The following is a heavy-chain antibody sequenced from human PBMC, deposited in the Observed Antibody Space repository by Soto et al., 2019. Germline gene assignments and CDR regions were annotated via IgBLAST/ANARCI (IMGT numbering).Heavy chain of an antibody. CDR1: GFTFSSYG. Sequence: GGSLRLSCAASGFTFSSYGMHWVRQAPGKGLEWVAVIWYDGSNKYYADSVKGRFTISRDNSKNTLYLQMNSLRAEDTAVYYCARDSPPHDSGSYFVFSYWGQGTLVTVSS. J-gene: IGHJ4*02. CDR2: IWYDGSNK. CDR3: ARDSPPHDSGSYFVFSY. D-gene: IGHD1-26*01. V-gene: IGHV3-33*01.